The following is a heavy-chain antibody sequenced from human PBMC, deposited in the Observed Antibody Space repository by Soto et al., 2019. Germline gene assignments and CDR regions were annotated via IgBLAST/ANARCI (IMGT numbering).Heavy chain of an antibody. V-gene: IGHV3-73*02. CDR1: GFTFSGSA. CDR2: IRSKANSYAT. J-gene: IGHJ5*02. Sequence: EVQLVESGGGLVQPGGSLKLSCAASGFTFSGSAMHWVRQSSGKGLEWVGRIRSKANSYATAYAASVKGRFTISRDDSKNTAYLQMNSLKTEDTAVYYCTSPVFRAPQEGFDPWGQGTLVTVSS. CDR3: TSPVFRAPQEGFDP.